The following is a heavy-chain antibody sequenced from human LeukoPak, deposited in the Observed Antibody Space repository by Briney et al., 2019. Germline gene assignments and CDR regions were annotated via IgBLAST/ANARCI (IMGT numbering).Heavy chain of an antibody. J-gene: IGHJ4*02. CDR2: IYTSGST. CDR3: ARGGGSRYYDSSGYVYYFDY. CDR1: AGSLSSYY. D-gene: IGHD3-22*01. Sequence: SETLSLTCTVSAGSLSSYYSRWVRQPAGEGLEWIGRIYTSGSTNCNHSRKSRVAMSVDTSKNQFSLKLSSVTAADTAVYYCARGGGSRYYDSSGYVYYFDYWGQGTLVTVSS. V-gene: IGHV4-4*07.